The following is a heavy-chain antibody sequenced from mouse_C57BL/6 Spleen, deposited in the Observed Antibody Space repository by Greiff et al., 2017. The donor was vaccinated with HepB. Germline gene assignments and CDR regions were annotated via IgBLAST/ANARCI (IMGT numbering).Heavy chain of an antibody. CDR2: IYPGSGNT. V-gene: IGHV1-76*01. J-gene: IGHJ2*01. CDR3: ARGGRDYYGSFDY. CDR1: GYTFTDYY. D-gene: IGHD1-1*01. Sequence: QVHVKQSGAELVRPGASVKLSCKASGYTFTDYYINWVKQRPGQGLEWIARIYPGSGNTYYNEKFKGKATLTAEKSSSTAYMQLSSLTSEDSAVYFCARGGRDYYGSFDYWGQGTTLTVSS.